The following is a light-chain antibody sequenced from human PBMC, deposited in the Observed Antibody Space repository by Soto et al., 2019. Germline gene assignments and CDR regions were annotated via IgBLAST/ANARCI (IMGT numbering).Light chain of an antibody. CDR1: SSDVGGYKY. Sequence: QSALTQPASVSGSPGQSITISCTGTSSDVGGYKYVSWYQQHPGKAPKLMIYEVSNRPSGVSYRFSGSKSGSTASLTISGLQAEDEADYYCSSYTTTNTPVVFGGGTKLTV. J-gene: IGLJ2*01. V-gene: IGLV2-14*01. CDR2: EVS. CDR3: SSYTTTNTPVV.